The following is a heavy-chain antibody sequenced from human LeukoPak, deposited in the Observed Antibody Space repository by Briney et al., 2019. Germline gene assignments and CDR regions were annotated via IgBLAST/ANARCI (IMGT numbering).Heavy chain of an antibody. D-gene: IGHD4-17*01. CDR1: GFTFRSYA. CDR2: ITASGGST. J-gene: IGHJ4*02. V-gene: IGHV3-23*01. CDR3: AKVPYGDYYFEN. Sequence: PGGSLRLSCAVSGFTFRSYAMTWVGQTPGKGLEWVSAITASGGSTYYADSVKGLFTISRDHSNNTLYLQVNSLRAEDTAVYYCAKVPYGDYYFENWGQGTLVTVSS.